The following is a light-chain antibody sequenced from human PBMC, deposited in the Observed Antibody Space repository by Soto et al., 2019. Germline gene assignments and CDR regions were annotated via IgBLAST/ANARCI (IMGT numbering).Light chain of an antibody. CDR3: STWDDSLPGIVV. CDR2: RNN. CDR1: NSNIGSNY. V-gene: IGLV1-47*01. Sequence: QAVVTQPPSASGTPGQTVTISCSGSNSNIGSNYMCWYQQLPGTAPKLLIYRNNHRPSGVPDRFSGSKSGTSASLAISGLRSGDEADYYCSTWDDSLPGIVVFGGGTKLTVL. J-gene: IGLJ2*01.